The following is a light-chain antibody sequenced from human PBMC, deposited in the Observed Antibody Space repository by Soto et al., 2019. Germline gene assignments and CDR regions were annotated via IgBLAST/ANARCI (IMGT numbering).Light chain of an antibody. CDR1: SSDIGVYNY. Sequence: QSALTQPASVSGSPGQSITISCTGTSSDIGVYNYVSWYQQHPGKAPKLVICEVSNRPSGVSSRFSGSKSGNTASLTISGLRAEDEADYYCTSFTTTNIWLFGGGTKLTV. J-gene: IGLJ3*02. CDR3: TSFTTTNIWL. CDR2: EVS. V-gene: IGLV2-14*01.